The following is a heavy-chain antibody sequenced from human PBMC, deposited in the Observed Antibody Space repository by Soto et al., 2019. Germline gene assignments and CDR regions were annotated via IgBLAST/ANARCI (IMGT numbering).Heavy chain of an antibody. D-gene: IGHD6-13*01. CDR1: AGSLTRNKC. V-gene: IGHV4-4*02. Sequence: TLAATSLACAGSLTRNKCCTWVRQPPGKALEWIGEIYHSGNTNYNPSLKSRVTISVDNSKNQFSLKLLSVTSADTAVYYCATSSRWRKFDYWGQGTLVTVSS. J-gene: IGHJ4*02. CDR3: ATSSRWRKFDY. CDR2: IYHSGNT.